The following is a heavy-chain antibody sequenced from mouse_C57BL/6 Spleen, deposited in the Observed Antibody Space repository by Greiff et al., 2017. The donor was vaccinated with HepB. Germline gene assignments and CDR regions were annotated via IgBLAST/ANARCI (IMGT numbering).Heavy chain of an antibody. D-gene: IGHD2-5*01. V-gene: IGHV1-82*01. J-gene: IGHJ4*01. Sequence: VQLQQSGPELVKPGASVKISCKASGYAFSSSWMNWVKQRPGKGLEWIGRIYPGDGDTNYNGKFKGKATLTADKSSSTAYMQLSSLTSEDSAVYFCARSGYRNRYAMDYWGQGTSVTVSS. CDR2: IYPGDGDT. CDR3: ARSGYRNRYAMDY. CDR1: GYAFSSSW.